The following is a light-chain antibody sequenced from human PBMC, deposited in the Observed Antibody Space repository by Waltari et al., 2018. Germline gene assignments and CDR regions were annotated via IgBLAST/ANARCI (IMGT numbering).Light chain of an antibody. CDR1: QTISSN. CDR2: GAS. CDR3: HQYNNWPPLFT. J-gene: IGKJ3*01. V-gene: IGKV3D-15*01. Sequence: EIVMTQSPATLSVSPGDRATLSCRASQTISSNLAWYQQRPGQAPRLLIYGASNRATGIPARFSGTGSGTEFTLTISSLQSEDFAVYYCHQYNNWPPLFTFGPGTKVDMK.